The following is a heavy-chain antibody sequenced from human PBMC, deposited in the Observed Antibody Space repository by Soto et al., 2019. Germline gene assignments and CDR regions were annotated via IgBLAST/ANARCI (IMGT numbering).Heavy chain of an antibody. CDR2: ISYDGSNK. CDR3: ARGVSGHDYGGNLDY. J-gene: IGHJ4*02. Sequence: QVQLVESGGGVVQPGRSLRLSCAASGFTFSSYAMHWVCQAPGKGLEWVAVISYDGSNKYYADSVKGRFTISRDNSKNTLYLQMNSLRAEDTVVYYCARGVSGHDYGGNLDYWGQGTLVTVSS. CDR1: GFTFSSYA. V-gene: IGHV3-30-3*01. D-gene: IGHD4-17*01.